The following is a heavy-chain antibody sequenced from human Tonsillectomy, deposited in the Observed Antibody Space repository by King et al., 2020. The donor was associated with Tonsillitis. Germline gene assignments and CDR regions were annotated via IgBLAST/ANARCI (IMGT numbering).Heavy chain of an antibody. V-gene: IGHV3-74*01. D-gene: IGHD5-12*01. CDR3: ARAPPPRGSLRYFDY. CDR2: INSDGSST. Sequence: VQLVESGGGLVQPGGSLRLSCAASGFTFSSYWMHWVRQAQGTGLVVVSRINSDGSSTSYADSVKGRFTISRDNAKNTLYLQMNSLRAEDTAVYYCARAPPPRGSLRYFDYWGQGTLVTVSS. CDR1: GFTFSSYW. J-gene: IGHJ4*02.